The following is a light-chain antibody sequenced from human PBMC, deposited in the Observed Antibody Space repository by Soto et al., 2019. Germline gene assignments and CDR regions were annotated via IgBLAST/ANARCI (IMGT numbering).Light chain of an antibody. J-gene: IGKJ5*01. V-gene: IGKV3-11*01. CDR1: QSVSSY. Sequence: EIVLTQSPATLSVSPGERATLSCRASQSVSSYLAWYQHKPGQAPRLLIYDTSNRATGIPARFSGSGSGTDFPLTISSLEPEDFAVYYCQQRSNWPHTFGQGTRLEI. CDR3: QQRSNWPHT. CDR2: DTS.